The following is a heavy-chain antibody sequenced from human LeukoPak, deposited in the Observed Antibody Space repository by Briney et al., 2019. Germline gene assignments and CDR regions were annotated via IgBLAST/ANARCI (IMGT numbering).Heavy chain of an antibody. V-gene: IGHV4-59*01. CDR2: ISYSGST. D-gene: IGHD3-10*01. J-gene: IGHJ5*02. Sequence: SETLSLTCTVSGDSISNYYWSWIRQPPGKGLEWIGYISYSGSTNYSPSLKSRVTISVDTSKNQFSLKLTSVTAADTAVYYCARVTMVRGVIIDWFDPWGQGTLVTVSS. CDR1: GDSISNYY. CDR3: ARVTMVRGVIIDWFDP.